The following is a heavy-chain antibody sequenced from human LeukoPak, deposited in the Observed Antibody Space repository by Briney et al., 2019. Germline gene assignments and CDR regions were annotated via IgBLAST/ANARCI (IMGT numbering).Heavy chain of an antibody. CDR3: ASWPVGWYGEDS. J-gene: IGHJ4*02. D-gene: IGHD6-19*01. V-gene: IGHV3-73*01. CDR1: GLTFSGSA. Sequence: GGSLRLSCAASGLTFSGSAMHWVRKASGKGLEWVGRIRSKANSYATAYAASVKGRFTISRDTPKNTLYLQMNSLRVEDTAVYYCASWPVGWYGEDSWGQGTLVTVSS. CDR2: IRSKANSYAT.